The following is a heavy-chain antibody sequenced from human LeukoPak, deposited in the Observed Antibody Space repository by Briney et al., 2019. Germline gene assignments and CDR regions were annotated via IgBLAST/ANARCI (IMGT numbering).Heavy chain of an antibody. CDR3: ARWEAGPDAFDI. CDR2: ISSSSDYI. V-gene: IGHV3-21*01. J-gene: IGHJ3*02. D-gene: IGHD1-26*01. Sequence: GGSLRLSCAASGFTFNNYIMNWVRQAPGKGLEWVSSISSSSDYIYYADSVKGRFTISRDNAKNSLYLQMNSLRAEDTAVYYCARWEAGPDAFDIWGQGTMVTVSS. CDR1: GFTFNNYI.